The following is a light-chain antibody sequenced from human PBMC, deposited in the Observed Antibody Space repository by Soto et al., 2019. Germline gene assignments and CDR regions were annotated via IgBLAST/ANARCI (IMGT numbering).Light chain of an antibody. V-gene: IGKV1-5*03. Sequence: DIQMTQSPSTLTASVGDRVSITCRASQTIISNLLAWYQQKPGKPPKLLIYKASSLQSGVPSRFSGSGSGTGFTLTTSSLQPDDFATYYCQQYNSYYTFGQGTKVDIK. CDR1: QTIISNL. CDR2: KAS. J-gene: IGKJ2*01. CDR3: QQYNSYYT.